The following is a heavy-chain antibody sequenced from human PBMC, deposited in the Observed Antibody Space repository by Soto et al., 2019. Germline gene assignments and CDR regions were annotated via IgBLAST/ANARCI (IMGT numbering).Heavy chain of an antibody. V-gene: IGHV3-33*01. D-gene: IGHD6-6*01. CDR2: IWYDGSNK. J-gene: IGHJ4*02. Sequence: GGSLILSCAASGLNFSSYGMHWVRQAPGKGLEWVAVIWYDGSNKYYADSVKGRFTISRDNSKNTLYLQTNSLRAEDTAVYYCARDSSRWAFDYWGQGTLVTVSS. CDR3: ARDSSRWAFDY. CDR1: GLNFSSYG.